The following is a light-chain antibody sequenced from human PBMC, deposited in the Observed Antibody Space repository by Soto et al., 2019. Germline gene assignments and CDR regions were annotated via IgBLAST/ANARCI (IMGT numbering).Light chain of an antibody. CDR3: AAWDDSLNGVV. V-gene: IGLV1-44*01. J-gene: IGLJ2*01. Sequence: QAVVTQPPSASGTPGQRVTISCSGSSSNIGSNTVSWYQQLPGTAPKLLIYSNNQRPSGVPDRFSGSKSGPSASLAISGLQSEDEADYYCAAWDDSLNGVVFGGGTKLTVL. CDR1: SSNIGSNT. CDR2: SNN.